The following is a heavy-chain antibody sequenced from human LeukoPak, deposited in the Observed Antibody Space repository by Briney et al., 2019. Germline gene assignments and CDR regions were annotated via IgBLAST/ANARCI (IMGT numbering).Heavy chain of an antibody. CDR1: GFTCSNYW. Sequence: PGGSLRLSCAASGFTCSNYWMNWVRQAPGKGLEWVANIKQDGSETYYVDSVKGRFTISRDNAKNSLYLQMNSLRDEDTAVYYCARGGSGYSYGKIDSWGQGILVTVSS. V-gene: IGHV3-7*01. CDR2: IKQDGSET. CDR3: ARGGSGYSYGKIDS. D-gene: IGHD5-18*01. J-gene: IGHJ4*02.